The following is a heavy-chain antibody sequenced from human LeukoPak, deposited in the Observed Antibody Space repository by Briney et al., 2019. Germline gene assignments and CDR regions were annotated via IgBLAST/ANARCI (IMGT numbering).Heavy chain of an antibody. D-gene: IGHD2-15*01. J-gene: IGHJ4*02. V-gene: IGHV3-48*04. Sequence: GGSLRLSCAASGFIVSSNYMNWVRQAPGKGLEWVSYISTGSNNINYADSVKGRFTISRGNAKNSLYLQMNSLRAEDTAVYYCSRDRGWFRYDYWGQGSLVAVSS. CDR3: SRDRGWFRYDY. CDR2: ISTGSNNI. CDR1: GFIVSSNY.